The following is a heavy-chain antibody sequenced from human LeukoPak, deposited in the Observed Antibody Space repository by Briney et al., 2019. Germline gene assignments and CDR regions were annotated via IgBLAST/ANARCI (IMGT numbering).Heavy chain of an antibody. CDR1: GFTFSSYS. D-gene: IGHD2-15*01. Sequence: GGSLRLSCAASGFTFSSYSMNWVRQAPGKGLEGVSSISSRSSYIYYADSVKGRFTISRDNAKNSLYLQMNSLRAEDTAVYYCARDQWDIVVVVAAQQSLIAFDIWGQGAMATVSS. V-gene: IGHV3-21*01. J-gene: IGHJ3*02. CDR3: ARDQWDIVVVVAAQQSLIAFDI. CDR2: ISSRSSYI.